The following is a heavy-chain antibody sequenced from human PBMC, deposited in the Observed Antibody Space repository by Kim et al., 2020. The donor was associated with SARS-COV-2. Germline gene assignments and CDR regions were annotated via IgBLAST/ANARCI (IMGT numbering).Heavy chain of an antibody. V-gene: IGHV1-69*13. CDR2: IIPIFGTA. CDR3: ASPPHSSSHVRAVAGTEYYFDY. Sequence: SVKVSCKASGGTFSSYAISWVRQAPGQGLEWMGGIIPIFGTANYAQKFQGRVTITADESTSTAYMELSSLRSEDTAVYYCASPPHSSSHVRAVAGTEYYFDYWGQGTLVTVSS. CDR1: GGTFSSYA. D-gene: IGHD6-19*01. J-gene: IGHJ4*02.